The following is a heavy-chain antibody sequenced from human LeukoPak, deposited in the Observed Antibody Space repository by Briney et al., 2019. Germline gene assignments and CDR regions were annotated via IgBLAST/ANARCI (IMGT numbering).Heavy chain of an antibody. J-gene: IGHJ4*02. V-gene: IGHV7-4-1*02. CDR3: ASFFCTSALCYYLDY. CDR2: INTNTGNT. D-gene: IGHD2-8*01. Sequence: ASVKVSCKASGYTFTSNALGWARQAPGQGLEWMGWINTNTGNTTYAQGFTGRFVFSLDTSDNTAYLQISSLQAEDTAVYSCASFFCTSALCYYLDYWGQGTLVTVSS. CDR1: GYTFTSNA.